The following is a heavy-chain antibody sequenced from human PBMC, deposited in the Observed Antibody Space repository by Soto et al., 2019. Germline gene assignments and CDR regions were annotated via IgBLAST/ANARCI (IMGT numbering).Heavy chain of an antibody. CDR2: IASSGST. Sequence: SETLSLTCTVSGGSINTGGYFWTWIRQHPGKGLEWIGYIASSGSTYYNPSLKGRLTIAADTSENQFSLRLTSVTAADTAVYYCARDYPYYYDNSGPNFQYYFDSWGQGTLVTVSS. D-gene: IGHD3-22*01. CDR1: GGSINTGGYF. V-gene: IGHV4-31*03. J-gene: IGHJ4*02. CDR3: ARDYPYYYDNSGPNFQYYFDS.